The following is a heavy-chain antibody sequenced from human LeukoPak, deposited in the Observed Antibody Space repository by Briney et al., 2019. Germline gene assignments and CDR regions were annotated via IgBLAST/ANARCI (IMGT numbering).Heavy chain of an antibody. J-gene: IGHJ6*03. D-gene: IGHD4-17*01. Sequence: GGSLRLSCAASGFTFSTYWMSWVRQAPRQGLEWVASIKEDGGVTYYVDSVKGRFTISRDNAKKSLYLQMNSLRAEDTAVYYCARSDHGDYGGGYMDVWGKGTTVTVSS. CDR1: GFTFSTYW. CDR3: ARSDHGDYGGGYMDV. CDR2: IKEDGGVT. V-gene: IGHV3-7*01.